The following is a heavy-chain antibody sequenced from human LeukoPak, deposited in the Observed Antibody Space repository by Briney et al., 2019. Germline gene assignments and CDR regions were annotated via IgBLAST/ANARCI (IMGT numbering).Heavy chain of an antibody. CDR1: GFTFTSSA. Sequence: SVKVSCKASGFTFTSSAMQWVRQARGQRVEWIGWIVVGSGNTNLAQKFQERVTIIKNISTSTAYMELSSLRSEDTAVYYCAAVAGHNPDDAFDIWGQGAMVTVS. CDR2: IVVGSGNT. V-gene: IGHV1-58*02. J-gene: IGHJ3*02. CDR3: AAVAGHNPDDAFDI. D-gene: IGHD6-19*01.